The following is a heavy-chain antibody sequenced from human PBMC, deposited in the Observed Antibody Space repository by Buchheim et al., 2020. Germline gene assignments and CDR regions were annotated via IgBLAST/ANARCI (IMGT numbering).Heavy chain of an antibody. CDR3: ARVVYDSSGYYYGGLDY. CDR1: GFTFSSYE. D-gene: IGHD3-22*01. J-gene: IGHJ4*02. CDR2: ISSSGSTI. V-gene: IGHV3-48*03. Sequence: EVQLVESGGGLVQPGGSLRLSCAASGFTFSSYEMNWVRQAPGKGLEWVSYISSSGSTIYYADSVKGRFTISRATAKNSLYLQMNSLRAEDTAVYYCARVVYDSSGYYYGGLDYWGQGTL.